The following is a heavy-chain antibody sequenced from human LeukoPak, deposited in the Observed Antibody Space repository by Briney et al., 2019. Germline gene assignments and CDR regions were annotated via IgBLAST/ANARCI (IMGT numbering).Heavy chain of an antibody. D-gene: IGHD3-3*01. V-gene: IGHV3-30*02. Sequence: GGSPRLSCAGSGFTSSSYGMHWVRQAPGKGLEWVAFIRYDGSNKYYADSVKGRFTISRDNSKNTLYLQMNSLRAEDTAVYYCAKGLVWSGYPRRMDVWGKGTTVTVSS. CDR3: AKGLVWSGYPRRMDV. CDR1: GFTSSSYG. J-gene: IGHJ6*03. CDR2: IRYDGSNK.